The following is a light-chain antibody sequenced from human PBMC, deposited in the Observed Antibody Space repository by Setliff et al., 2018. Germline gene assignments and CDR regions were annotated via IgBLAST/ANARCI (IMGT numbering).Light chain of an antibody. V-gene: IGLV2-14*01. CDR3: CAYTGSSTYV. Sequence: QSALTQPASVSGSPGQSITISCSGTSSDVGSCDLVSWYQQHPGTAPKLIISDVNNRPSGVSNRFSGSKSGNTASLTISGLQAEDEAAYYCCAYTGSSTYVFGTGTKVTVL. CDR2: DVN. J-gene: IGLJ1*01. CDR1: SSDVGSCDL.